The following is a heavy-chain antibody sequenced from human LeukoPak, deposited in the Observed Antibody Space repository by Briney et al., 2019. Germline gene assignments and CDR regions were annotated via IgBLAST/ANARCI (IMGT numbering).Heavy chain of an antibody. D-gene: IGHD1-26*01. CDR3: ASTGPGVWGRIVGAGGSRGGAFDI. J-gene: IGHJ3*02. V-gene: IGHV1-46*01. CDR1: GYTFTSYY. CDR2: INPSGGST. Sequence: GASVKVSCKASGYTFTSYYMHWVRQAPGQGLEWMGIINPSGGSTSYAQKFQGRVTMTRDMSTSTVYMELSSLRSEDTAVYYCASTGPGVWGRIVGAGGSRGGAFDIWGQGTMVTVSS.